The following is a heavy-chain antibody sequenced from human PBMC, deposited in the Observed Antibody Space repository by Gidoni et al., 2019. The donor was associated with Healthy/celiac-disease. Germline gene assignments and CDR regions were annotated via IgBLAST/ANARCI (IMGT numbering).Heavy chain of an antibody. J-gene: IGHJ4*02. D-gene: IGHD3-16*01. CDR3: ASSMGIWGSYPRRRGRTFDY. CDR2: INHSGST. Sequence: VYGGSFSGYYWSWIRQPPGKGLEWIGEINHSGSTNYNPSLKSRVTISVDTSKNQFSLKLSSVTAADTAVYYCASSMGIWGSYPRRRGRTFDYWGQGTLVTVSS. CDR1: GGSFSGYY. V-gene: IGHV4-34*01.